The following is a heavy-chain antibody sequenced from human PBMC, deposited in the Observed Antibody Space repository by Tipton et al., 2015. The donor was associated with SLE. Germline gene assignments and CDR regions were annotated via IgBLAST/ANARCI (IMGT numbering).Heavy chain of an antibody. Sequence: SLRLSCAASGFTFSKYWMHWVRQVPGKGLVWVSRINTDGRVTDHADSVEGRFTISRDNSKNTLYLQMNRLRPEDTAVYYCARGSTGIAAAAALEHWGQGTLVTVSS. CDR2: INTDGRVT. CDR3: ARGSTGIAAAAALEH. CDR1: GFTFSKYW. V-gene: IGHV3-74*01. D-gene: IGHD6-13*01. J-gene: IGHJ1*01.